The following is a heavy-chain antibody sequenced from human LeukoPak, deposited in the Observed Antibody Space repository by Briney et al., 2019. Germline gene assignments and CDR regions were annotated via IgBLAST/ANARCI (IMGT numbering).Heavy chain of an antibody. Sequence: ASVKVSCKASGYTFTSYGISWVRQAPGQGLERMGWINPNSGGTNYAQKFQGRVTMTRDTSISTAYMELSRLRSDDTAVYYCARGRPDISIDYWGQGTLVTVSS. CDR1: GYTFTSYG. V-gene: IGHV1-2*02. CDR3: ARGRPDISIDY. D-gene: IGHD3-3*02. CDR2: INPNSGGT. J-gene: IGHJ4*02.